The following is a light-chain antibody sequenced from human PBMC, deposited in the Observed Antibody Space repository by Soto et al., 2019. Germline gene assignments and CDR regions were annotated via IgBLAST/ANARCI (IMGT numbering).Light chain of an antibody. Sequence: QSVLTQPPSASGTPRQRITISCSGSGSNIGSNSVTWYQQLPRTAPKLLIYTNNQRPSGVPDRFSVSKSGTSASLAISGLHAGDEADYYCATWDDSLNGYVFGTGTKLTVL. CDR2: TNN. CDR3: ATWDDSLNGYV. V-gene: IGLV1-44*01. J-gene: IGLJ1*01. CDR1: GSNIGSNS.